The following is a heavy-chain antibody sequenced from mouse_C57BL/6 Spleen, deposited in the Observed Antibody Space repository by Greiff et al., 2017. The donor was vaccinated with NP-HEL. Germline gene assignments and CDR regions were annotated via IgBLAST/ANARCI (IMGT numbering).Heavy chain of an antibody. V-gene: IGHV5-16*01. CDR2: INYDGSST. CDR1: GFTFSDYY. J-gene: IGHJ3*01. Sequence: DVQLVESEGGLVQPGSSMKLSCTASGFTFSDYYMAWVRQVPEKGLEWVANINYDGSSTYYLDSLKSRFIISRDNAKNILYLQMSSLKSEDTATYYCAREEYSNYGFAYWGQGTLVTVSA. D-gene: IGHD2-5*01. CDR3: AREEYSNYGFAY.